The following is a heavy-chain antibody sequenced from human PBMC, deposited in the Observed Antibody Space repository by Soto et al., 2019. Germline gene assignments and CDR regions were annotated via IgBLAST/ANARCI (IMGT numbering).Heavy chain of an antibody. J-gene: IGHJ4*02. Sequence: QVQLVESGGGVVQPGRSLRLSCAASGFTFSSYGMHWVRQAPGKGLGWVEVIWYDGSNKYYADSVKGGFTISRDNSKNTLYLQVNSLRAEATAVYYCARLGIAASDYWGQGTLVTVSS. CDR2: IWYDGSNK. CDR3: ARLGIAASDY. D-gene: IGHD6-13*01. V-gene: IGHV3-33*01. CDR1: GFTFSSYG.